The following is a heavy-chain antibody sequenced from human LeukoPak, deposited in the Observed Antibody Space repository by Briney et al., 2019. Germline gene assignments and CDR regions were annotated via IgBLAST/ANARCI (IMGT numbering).Heavy chain of an antibody. CDR3: ARVTGYMIEDYFDY. V-gene: IGHV4-4*07. J-gene: IGHJ4*02. CDR1: GGSISSYY. CDR2: IYTSGST. Sequence: PSETLSLTCTVSGGSISSYYWSWIRQPAGKGLEWIGRIYTSGSTNYNPSLKSRVTMSVDTSKNQFSLRLRSVTAADTAVYYCARVTGYMIEDYFDYWGQGTLVTVSS. D-gene: IGHD3-22*01.